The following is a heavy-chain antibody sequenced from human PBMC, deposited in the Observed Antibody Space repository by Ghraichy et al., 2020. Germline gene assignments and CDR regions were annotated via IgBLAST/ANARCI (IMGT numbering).Heavy chain of an antibody. V-gene: IGHV3-33*01. CDR3: ARFRPDEGYFDY. Sequence: GGSLRLSCAASGFTFSSYGMHWVRQAPGKGLEWVAVIWYDGSNKYYVDSVKGRFTISRDNSKNTLYLQMNSLRAEDTAVYYCARFRPDEGYFDYWGQGTLVTVSS. J-gene: IGHJ4*02. CDR1: GFTFSSYG. CDR2: IWYDGSNK.